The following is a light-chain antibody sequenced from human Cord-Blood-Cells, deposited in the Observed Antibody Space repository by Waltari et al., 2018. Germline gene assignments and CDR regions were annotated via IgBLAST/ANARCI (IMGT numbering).Light chain of an antibody. J-gene: IGKJ5*01. CDR1: QSVSSY. Sequence: IVLTQSPATLSLSPGERATLYCRASQSVSSYLAWYQQKPGQAPRLLIYDASNRATGIPARFSGSGSGTDFTLTISSLEPEDFAVYYCQQRSNWPITFAQGTRLEIK. CDR3: QQRSNWPIT. V-gene: IGKV3-11*01. CDR2: DAS.